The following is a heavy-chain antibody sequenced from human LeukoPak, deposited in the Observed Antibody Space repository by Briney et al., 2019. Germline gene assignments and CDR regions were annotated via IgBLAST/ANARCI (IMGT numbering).Heavy chain of an antibody. CDR1: GFTFDDYA. V-gene: IGHV3-9*01. CDR3: AKDIRYSGYDYFDY. J-gene: IGHJ4*02. D-gene: IGHD5-12*01. Sequence: GRSLGLSCAASGFTFDDYAMHWVRQAPGKGLEWVSGISWNSGSIGYADSVKGRFTISRDNAKNSLYLQMNSLRAEDTALYYCAKDIRYSGYDYFDYWGQGTLVTVSS. CDR2: ISWNSGSI.